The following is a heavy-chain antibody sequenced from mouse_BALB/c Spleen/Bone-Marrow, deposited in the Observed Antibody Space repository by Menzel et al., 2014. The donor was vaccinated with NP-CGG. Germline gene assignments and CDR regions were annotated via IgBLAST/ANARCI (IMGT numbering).Heavy chain of an antibody. CDR2: ISSGSSTT. J-gene: IGHJ4*01. D-gene: IGHD1-2*01. CDR1: GFAFSSYA. Sequence: EVKVVESGGGLVQPGGSLKLSCAASGFAFSSYAMSWVRQAPEKRLEWVAYISSGSSTTYYPDTVMGGFTISRDNTKNTLFLKVSSQRSEDTAMYYCASEGGYYGSLDYWGQGTSVTVSS. V-gene: IGHV5-9-4*01. CDR3: ASEGGYYGSLDY.